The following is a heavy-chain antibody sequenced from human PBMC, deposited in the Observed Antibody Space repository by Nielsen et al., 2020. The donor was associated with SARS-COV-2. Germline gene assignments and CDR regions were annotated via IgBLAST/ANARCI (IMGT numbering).Heavy chain of an antibody. CDR3: ARDGQGQQLGRRYYYYGMDV. D-gene: IGHD6-13*01. J-gene: IGHJ6*02. CDR2: ISSSGSTI. V-gene: IGHV3-48*03. Sequence: GGSLRLSCAASGFTFSSYEMNWVRQAPGKGLEWVSYISSSGSTIYYADSVKGRFTISRDNAKNSLYLQMNSLRAEDTAVYYCARDGQGQQLGRRYYYYGMDVWGQGTTVTVSS. CDR1: GFTFSSYE.